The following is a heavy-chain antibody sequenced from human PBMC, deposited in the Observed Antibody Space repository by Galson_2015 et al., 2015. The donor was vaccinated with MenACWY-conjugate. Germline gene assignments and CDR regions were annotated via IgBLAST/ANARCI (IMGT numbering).Heavy chain of an antibody. CDR2: IYHTGST. CDR3: ARGRTQSDY. Sequence: SETLSLTCNVSDTAFTSPYWTWIRQPPGKGLEWIGNIYHTGSTYYNPSLRSRITISVDTSKNQFSLKLRSVTAADTAVYYCARGRTQSDYWGQGTLVTVSS. D-gene: IGHD1-1*01. J-gene: IGHJ4*02. CDR1: DTAFTSPY. V-gene: IGHV4-59*11.